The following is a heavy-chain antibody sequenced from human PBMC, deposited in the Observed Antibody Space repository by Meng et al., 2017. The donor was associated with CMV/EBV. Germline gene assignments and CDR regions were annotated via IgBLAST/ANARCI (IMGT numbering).Heavy chain of an antibody. Sequence: GGSLRLSCAASGFTFSSYWMHWVRQAPGKGLVWVSRINSDGSSTSYADSVKGRFTISRDNAKNTLYLQMNSLRAEDTAVYYCARVSGVRVFLEPYYYGMDVWGQGTTVTVSS. CDR1: GFTFSSYW. CDR3: ARVSGVRVFLEPYYYGMDV. D-gene: IGHD3-3*01. J-gene: IGHJ6*02. CDR2: INSDGSST. V-gene: IGHV3-74*01.